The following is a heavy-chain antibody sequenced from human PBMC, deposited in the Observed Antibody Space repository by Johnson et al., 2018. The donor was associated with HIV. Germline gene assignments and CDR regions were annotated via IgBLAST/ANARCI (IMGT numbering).Heavy chain of an antibody. CDR3: ARLERLGGLSRVLDM. CDR2: ISYSASSM. V-gene: IGHV3-11*04. Sequence: QVQLVESGGGLIQTGGSLRLSCVASGFTVSSNYMNWVRQAPGKGLELVSYISYSASSMFYADSLQGRFTISRDNAKNSLYLQMNYLRVEDTAVYYCARLERLGGLSRVLDMWGQGTMVTVSS. D-gene: IGHD6-19*01. CDR1: GFTVSSNY. J-gene: IGHJ3*02.